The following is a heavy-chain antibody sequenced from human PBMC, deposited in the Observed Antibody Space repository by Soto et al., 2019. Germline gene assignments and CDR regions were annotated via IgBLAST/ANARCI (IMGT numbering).Heavy chain of an antibody. CDR3: ARDILGGSYDFSH. D-gene: IGHD3-3*01. J-gene: IGHJ1*01. CDR1: GFTVRDYY. CDR2: ISSDDNT. V-gene: IGHV3-66*01. Sequence: PGGSLRLSCAASGFTVRDYYMDWVRQAPGKGLEWLSTISSDDNTYYADSVKGRFTISRDSSKNTLYLQMNSLRAEDTAVYHCARDILGGSYDFSHGGQGTLVTVSS.